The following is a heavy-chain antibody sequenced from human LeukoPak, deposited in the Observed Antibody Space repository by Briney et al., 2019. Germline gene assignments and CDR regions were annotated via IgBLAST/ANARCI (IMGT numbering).Heavy chain of an antibody. CDR1: GGSFGGYY. CDR3: ARHFGYYYGSGSPWFDP. J-gene: IGHJ5*02. Sequence: PSETLSLTCAVYGGSFGGYYWSWIRQPPGKGLEWIGEINHSGSTNYNPSLKSRVTMSVDTSKNQFSLKLSSVTAADTAVYYCARHFGYYYGSGSPWFDPWGQGTLVTVSS. D-gene: IGHD3-10*01. V-gene: IGHV4-34*01. CDR2: INHSGST.